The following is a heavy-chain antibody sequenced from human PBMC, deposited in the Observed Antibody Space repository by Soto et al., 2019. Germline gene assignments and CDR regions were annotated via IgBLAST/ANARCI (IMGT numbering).Heavy chain of an antibody. Sequence: SETLSLTCTVSGGSISSSSYYWGWIRQPPGKGLEWIGSIYYSGSTYYNPSLKSRVTISVDTSKNQFSLKLSSVTAADTAVYYCARESIHLGELSQTLDYWGQGTLVTVSS. CDR2: IYYSGST. V-gene: IGHV4-39*02. J-gene: IGHJ4*02. CDR1: GGSISSSSYY. D-gene: IGHD3-16*02. CDR3: ARESIHLGELSQTLDY.